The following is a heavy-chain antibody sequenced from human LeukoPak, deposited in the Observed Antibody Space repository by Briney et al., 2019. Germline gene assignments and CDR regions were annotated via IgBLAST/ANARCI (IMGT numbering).Heavy chain of an antibody. Sequence: ASVKVSCKASGYTFTGYYMHWVRQAPGQGLEWMGWINPNSGGTNYAQKFQGRVTMTRDTSISTAYMELSRLRSDDTAVYYCARADGYSYVYGGNNWFDPWGQGTLVIVSS. CDR3: ARADGYSYVYGGNNWFDP. J-gene: IGHJ5*02. CDR1: GYTFTGYY. CDR2: INPNSGGT. V-gene: IGHV1-2*02. D-gene: IGHD5-18*01.